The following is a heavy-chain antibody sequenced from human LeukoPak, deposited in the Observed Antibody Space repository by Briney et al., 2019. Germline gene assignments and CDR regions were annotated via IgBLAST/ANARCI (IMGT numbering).Heavy chain of an antibody. CDR2: IKQDGSDK. J-gene: IGHJ4*02. CDR1: GFTFSTYW. D-gene: IGHD4-17*01. V-gene: IGHV3-7*01. CDR3: ARVRTTVTYYFDY. Sequence: PGGSLRLSCAASGFTFSTYWMSWVRQAPGKGLEWVANIKQDGSDKYYVDSVKGRFTISRDDAKNSLYLQMNSLRAEDTAVYYCARVRTTVTYYFDYWGQGTLVTVSS.